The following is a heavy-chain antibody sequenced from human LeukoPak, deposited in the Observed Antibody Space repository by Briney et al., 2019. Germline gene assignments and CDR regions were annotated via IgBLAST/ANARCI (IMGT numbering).Heavy chain of an antibody. CDR1: GFTFSSYS. Sequence: GGSLRLSCAASGFTFSSYSMNWVRQAPGKGLEWVSSISSSSSYIYYADSVKGRFTISRDNAKNSLYLQMNSLRAEDTAVYYCARGRGGADYSNYLGIWGQGTLVTVSS. V-gene: IGHV3-21*01. CDR2: ISSSSSYI. CDR3: ARGRGGADYSNYLGI. D-gene: IGHD4-11*01. J-gene: IGHJ4*02.